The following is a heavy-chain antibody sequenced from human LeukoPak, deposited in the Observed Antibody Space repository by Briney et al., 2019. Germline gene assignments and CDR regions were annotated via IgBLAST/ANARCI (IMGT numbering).Heavy chain of an antibody. J-gene: IGHJ6*03. CDR1: GFTFSSYW. D-gene: IGHD3-22*01. Sequence: GGSLRLSCAASGFTFSSYWMSWVRQAPGKGLEWVSYVSSSGSTIYYADSVKGRFTISRDNAKNSLYLQMNSLRAEDTAVYYCARPYYDSSGWDYMDVWGKGTTVTISS. CDR2: VSSSGSTI. V-gene: IGHV3-48*04. CDR3: ARPYYDSSGWDYMDV.